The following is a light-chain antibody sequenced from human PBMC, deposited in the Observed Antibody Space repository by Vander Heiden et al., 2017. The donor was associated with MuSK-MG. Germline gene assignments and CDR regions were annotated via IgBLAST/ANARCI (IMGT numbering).Light chain of an antibody. CDR1: QGISSY. V-gene: IGKV1-39*01. CDR3: QQSNGNPYT. Sequence: IQLTQSPSSLSASVGDRVTITCRPSQGISSYLNWYQQKAGNAPKLLIYGASTLQRGVPSRFSGSGSGTDFSLTIGSLQPEDFATYYCQQSNGNPYTFGQGTQLEIK. J-gene: IGKJ2*01. CDR2: GAS.